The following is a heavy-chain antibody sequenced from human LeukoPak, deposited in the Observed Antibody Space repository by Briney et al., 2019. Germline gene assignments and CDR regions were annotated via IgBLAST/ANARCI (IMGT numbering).Heavy chain of an antibody. D-gene: IGHD1-26*01. V-gene: IGHV4-38-2*01. CDR3: ASPSGSYYGGGDFDY. J-gene: IGHJ4*02. CDR1: GYSISSGYY. CDR2: IYHSGST. Sequence: KPSETLSLTCAVSGYSISSGYYWGWIRQPPGKGLEWIGSIYHSGSTYYNPSLKSRVTISVDTSTNQFSLKLSSVTAADTAVYYCASPSGSYYGGGDFDYWGQGTLVTVSS.